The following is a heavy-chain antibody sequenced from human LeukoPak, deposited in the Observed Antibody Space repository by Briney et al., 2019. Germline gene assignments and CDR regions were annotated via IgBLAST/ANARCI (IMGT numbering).Heavy chain of an antibody. CDR1: GFTFSSYA. V-gene: IGHV3-30-3*01. CDR2: ISYDGSNK. J-gene: IGHJ4*02. CDR3: ARAMGPSSSLDY. D-gene: IGHD6-6*01. Sequence: GGFLRLSCAASGFTFSSYAMHWVRQAPGKGLEWVAVISYDGSNKYYADSVKGRFTISRDNSKNTLYLQMNSLRAEDTAVYYCARAMGPSSSLDYWGQGTLVTVSS.